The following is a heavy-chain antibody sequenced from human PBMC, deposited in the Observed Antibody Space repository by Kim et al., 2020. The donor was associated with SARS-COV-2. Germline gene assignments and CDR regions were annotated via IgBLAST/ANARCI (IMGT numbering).Heavy chain of an antibody. CDR1: GFTFRNAW. J-gene: IGHJ5*02. CDR2: IRRISEGATT. V-gene: IGHV3-15*01. D-gene: IGHD6-13*01. Sequence: GGSLRLSCAASGFTFRNAWMNWVRQPPGKGLEWVGRIRRISEGATTDYAAPVRGRFTISRDDSQNMVFLQMDSLKIEDTGTYYCYTEWYRVVNRVVPLDPWGQGTLVTVSS. CDR3: YTEWYRVVNRVVPLDP.